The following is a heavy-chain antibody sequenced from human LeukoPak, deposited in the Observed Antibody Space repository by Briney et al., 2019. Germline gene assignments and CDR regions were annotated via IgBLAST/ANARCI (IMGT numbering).Heavy chain of an antibody. V-gene: IGHV3-23*01. CDR1: GFTFSGYA. CDR3: AKDAGYCSGGSCPHYFDY. CDR2: ISGSGGST. J-gene: IGHJ4*02. Sequence: GSLRLSCAASGFTFSGYAMSWVRQAPGKGLEWVSAISGSGGSTYYADSVKGRFTISRDNSKNTLYLQMNSLRAEDTAVYYCAKDAGYCSGGSCPHYFDYWGQGTLVTVSS. D-gene: IGHD2-15*01.